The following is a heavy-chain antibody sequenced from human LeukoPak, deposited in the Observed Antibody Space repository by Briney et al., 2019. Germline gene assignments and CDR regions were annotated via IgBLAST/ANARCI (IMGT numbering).Heavy chain of an antibody. V-gene: IGHV3-7*03. D-gene: IGHD3-10*01. CDR2: IKQDGSEK. CDR1: KFTFSGYW. CDR3: ARAGITMVPSRARYYFDY. Sequence: TGGSLRLSCAVSKFTFSGYWMSWVRQAPGKGLEWVANIKQDGSEKYYVDSVKGRFTISRDNAKNSLYLQMNSLRAEDTAVYYCARAGITMVPSRARYYFDYWGQGTLVTVSS. J-gene: IGHJ4*02.